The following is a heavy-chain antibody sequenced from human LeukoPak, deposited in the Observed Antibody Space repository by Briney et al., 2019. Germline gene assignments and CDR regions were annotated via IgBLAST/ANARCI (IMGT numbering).Heavy chain of an antibody. CDR1: GFTFSDYY. J-gene: IGHJ1*01. D-gene: IGHD4-23*01. V-gene: IGHV3-11*01. CDR3: ARDLIYGGNSSSQH. CDR2: ISSSGSTI. Sequence: PGGSLRLSCAASGFTFSDYYMSWIRQAPGKGLEWVSYISSSGSTIYYADSVKGRFTISRDNAKNSLYLQMNSLRAEDTAVYYCARDLIYGGNSSSQHWGQGTLVTVSS.